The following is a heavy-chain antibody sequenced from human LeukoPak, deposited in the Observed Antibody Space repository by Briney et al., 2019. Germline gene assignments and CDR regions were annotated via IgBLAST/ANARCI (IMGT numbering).Heavy chain of an antibody. CDR2: MNPNSGNT. J-gene: IGHJ4*02. CDR3: ARAGFRIHPFY. V-gene: IGHV1-8*01. Sequence: ASVKVSRKASGYTFSNYDINWVRQATGQGLEWMGWMNPNSGNTGYAQKFQGRVTMTRNTSISSAYMELSSLRSEDTAVYYCARAGFRIHPFYWGQGTLVTVSS. D-gene: IGHD3-10*01. CDR1: GYTFSNYD.